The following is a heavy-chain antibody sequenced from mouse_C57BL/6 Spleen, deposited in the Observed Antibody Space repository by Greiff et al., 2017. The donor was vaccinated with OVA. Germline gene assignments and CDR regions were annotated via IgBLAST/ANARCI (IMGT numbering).Heavy chain of an antibody. D-gene: IGHD5-1-1*01. CDR1: GYTFTSYW. V-gene: IGHV1-55*01. Sequence: VQLQESGAELVKPGASVKMSCKASGYTFTSYWITWVKQRPGQGLEWIGDIYPGSGSTNYNEKFKSKATLTVDTSSSTAYMQLSSLTSEDSAVYYCARSYTSYFDYWGQGTTLTVSS. J-gene: IGHJ2*01. CDR3: ARSYTSYFDY. CDR2: IYPGSGST.